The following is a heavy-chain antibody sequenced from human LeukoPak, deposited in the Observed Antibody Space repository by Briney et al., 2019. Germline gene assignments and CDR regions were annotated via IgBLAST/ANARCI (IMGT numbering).Heavy chain of an antibody. D-gene: IGHD2-2*01. V-gene: IGHV3-9*01. Sequence: GGSLRLSCAASGFIFNHYAMHWVRHAPGEGLEWVSGIAWDSENIGYADSVKGRFTISRDDAYNSLYLQMNSLRAEDTALYYCARVLGSTSCYQCFGYWGQGTLVTVSS. CDR3: ARVLGSTSCYQCFGY. J-gene: IGHJ4*02. CDR1: GFIFNHYA. CDR2: IAWDSENI.